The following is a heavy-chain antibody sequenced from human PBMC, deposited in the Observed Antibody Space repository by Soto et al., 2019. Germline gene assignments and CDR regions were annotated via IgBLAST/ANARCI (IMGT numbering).Heavy chain of an antibody. Sequence: EVQLVESGGGLVQPGGSLRLSCAASGFTFSSYSMNWVRQAPGKGLEWVSYMSSSSSTIYYADSVKGRFTISRDNAKNSLYLQMNSLRAEETAVYFCARDNGGDWGVGAFDIWGQGTMVTVSS. CDR1: GFTFSSYS. CDR3: ARDNGGDWGVGAFDI. J-gene: IGHJ3*02. CDR2: MSSSSSTI. V-gene: IGHV3-48*01. D-gene: IGHD2-21*02.